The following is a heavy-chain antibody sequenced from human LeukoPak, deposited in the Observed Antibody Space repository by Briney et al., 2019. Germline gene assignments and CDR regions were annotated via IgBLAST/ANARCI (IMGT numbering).Heavy chain of an antibody. Sequence: GGSLRLSCAASGFTFSGYTMNWVRQAPGRDLEWVSSITSSSSYIYYGDSVKGRFTISRDNSKNTLYLQMNSLRAEDTAVYYCAKAYSGSYSPSDYWGQGTLVTVSS. J-gene: IGHJ4*02. V-gene: IGHV3-21*04. D-gene: IGHD1-26*01. CDR2: ITSSSSYI. CDR3: AKAYSGSYSPSDY. CDR1: GFTFSGYT.